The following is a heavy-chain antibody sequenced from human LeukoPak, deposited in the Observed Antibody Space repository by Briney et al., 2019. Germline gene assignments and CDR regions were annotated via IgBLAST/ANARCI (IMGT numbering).Heavy chain of an antibody. V-gene: IGHV3-21*01. J-gene: IGHJ3*02. Sequence: GGSLRLSCAASGFTFSSYSMNWVRQAPGKVLEWVSSISSSSSYIYYADSVKGRFTISRDNAKNSLYLQMNSLRAEDTAVYYCARDPAFDIWGQGTMVTVSS. CDR2: ISSSSSYI. CDR3: ARDPAFDI. CDR1: GFTFSSYS.